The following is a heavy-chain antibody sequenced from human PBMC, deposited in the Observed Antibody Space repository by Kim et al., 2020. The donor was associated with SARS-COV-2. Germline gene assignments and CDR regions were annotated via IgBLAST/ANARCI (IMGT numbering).Heavy chain of an antibody. CDR3: ARARDYYDSSGYGDAAFDI. V-gene: IGHV3-7*04. J-gene: IGHJ3*02. Sequence: GRFTISRDNAKNSLYLQMNSLRAEDTAVYYCARARDYYDSSGYGDAAFDIWGQGTMVTVSS. D-gene: IGHD3-22*01.